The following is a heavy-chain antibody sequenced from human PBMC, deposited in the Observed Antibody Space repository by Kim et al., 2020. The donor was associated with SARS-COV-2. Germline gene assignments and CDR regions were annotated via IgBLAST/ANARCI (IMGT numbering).Heavy chain of an antibody. CDR2: GST. D-gene: IGHD6-13*01. Sequence: GSTYETPSLKIRVTISVDTSKNQFSLKLSSVTASDTAVYYCSYSSSWFDYWGQGTLVTVSS. J-gene: IGHJ4*02. CDR3: SYSSSWFDY. V-gene: IGHV4-31*02.